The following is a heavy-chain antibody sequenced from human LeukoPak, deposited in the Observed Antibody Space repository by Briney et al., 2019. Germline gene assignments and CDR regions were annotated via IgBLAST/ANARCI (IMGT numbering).Heavy chain of an antibody. CDR2: IYYSGST. CDR1: GGSISSSSYY. Sequence: SETLSLTCTVSGGSISSSSYYWGWIRQPPGKGLEWIGSIYYSGSTYYNPSLKSRVTISVDTSKNQFSLKLSPVSAADTAVYYCARAPYYYDSSGYCQFDYWGQGTLVTVSS. V-gene: IGHV4-39*07. D-gene: IGHD3-22*01. J-gene: IGHJ4*02. CDR3: ARAPYYYDSSGYCQFDY.